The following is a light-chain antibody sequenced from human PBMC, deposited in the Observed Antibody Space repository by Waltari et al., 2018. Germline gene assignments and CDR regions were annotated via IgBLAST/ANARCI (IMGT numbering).Light chain of an antibody. J-gene: IGKJ2*02. CDR2: KAS. V-gene: IGKV1-5*03. Sequence: DIQMTQSPSTLSASVGDRVTITCLASQSISSWLAWYQQKPGKAPKLLFYKASSLESGVPSRFSGSGSGTEFTLTISSLQPDDFATYYCQQYNSYSSTFGQGTKLEIK. CDR1: QSISSW. CDR3: QQYNSYSST.